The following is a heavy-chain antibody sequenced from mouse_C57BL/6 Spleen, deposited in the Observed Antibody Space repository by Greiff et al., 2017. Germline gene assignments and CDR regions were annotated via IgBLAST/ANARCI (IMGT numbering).Heavy chain of an antibody. Sequence: EVKLMESGGGLVKPGGSLKLSCAASGFTFSSYAMSWVRQTPEKRLEWVATISDGGSYTYYPDNVKGRFTISRDNAKNNLYLQMSHLKSEDTAMXYCARAEGYDPYWYFDVWGTGTTVTVSS. CDR3: ARAEGYDPYWYFDV. CDR2: ISDGGSYT. CDR1: GFTFSSYA. J-gene: IGHJ1*03. V-gene: IGHV5-4*03. D-gene: IGHD2-2*01.